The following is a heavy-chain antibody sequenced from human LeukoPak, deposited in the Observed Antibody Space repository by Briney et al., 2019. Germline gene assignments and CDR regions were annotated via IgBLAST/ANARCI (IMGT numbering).Heavy chain of an antibody. J-gene: IGHJ5*02. Sequence: PSETLSLTCSVSDDSITMYYWTWLRQPPGKGLEWIGYVDHTGSTNFNPSLNGRVSISRDTTKNLFSLRLRSVTAADTAVYYCARSSGWYEYWFDPWGQGTLVTVSS. D-gene: IGHD6-19*01. CDR2: VDHTGST. CDR1: DDSITMYY. V-gene: IGHV4-59*01. CDR3: ARSSGWYEYWFDP.